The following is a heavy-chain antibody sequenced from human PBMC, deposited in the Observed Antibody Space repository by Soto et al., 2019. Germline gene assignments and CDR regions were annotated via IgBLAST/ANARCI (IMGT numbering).Heavy chain of an antibody. CDR1: GGSFTDYY. CDR2: SNQSGST. Sequence: QVQLQQWGAGLLKPSETLSLTCAVSGGSFTDYYWYRIRQPPGKGLEWIGESNQSGSTKYKPSLKGRVSISVDTSKIQFVLRLDSVTAADTAVYYCAKDRLPRDFYDGMDVWGQGTTVTVSS. CDR3: AKDRLPRDFYDGMDV. V-gene: IGHV4-34*01. J-gene: IGHJ6*02. D-gene: IGHD2-15*01.